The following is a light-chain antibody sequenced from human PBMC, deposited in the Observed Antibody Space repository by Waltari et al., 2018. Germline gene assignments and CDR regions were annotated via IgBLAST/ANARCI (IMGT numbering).Light chain of an antibody. CDR1: SSDIGAYQY. CDR2: EVD. CDR3: SSYAGSNKLI. V-gene: IGLV2-8*01. J-gene: IGLJ2*01. Sequence: QSALTQPPSASGSPGQTVIISCTATSSDIGAYQYASWYQQIPGRAPALIIYEVDRRPPGVPDRFSGSKSGNTASLTVSGLQTEDEGDYYCSSYAGSNKLIFGGVTKLTVL.